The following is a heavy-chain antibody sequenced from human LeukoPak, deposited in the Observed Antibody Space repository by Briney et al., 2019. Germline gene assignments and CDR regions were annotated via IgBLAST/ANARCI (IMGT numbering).Heavy chain of an antibody. CDR3: ARGIIHLDY. CDR2: IYGDGTT. D-gene: IGHD2-21*01. J-gene: IGHJ4*02. V-gene: IGHV3-53*04. Sequence: GGSLRLSCEASGFNVSSNYMTWVRQAPGKGLEWVSLIYGDGTTDYADSVKGRFHISRHNSKNTLYLQMNSLRAEDTAVYYCARGIIHLDYWGQGTLVTVSS. CDR1: GFNVSSNY.